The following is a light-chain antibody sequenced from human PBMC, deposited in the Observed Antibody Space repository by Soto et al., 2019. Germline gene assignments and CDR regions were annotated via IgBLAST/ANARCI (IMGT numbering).Light chain of an antibody. CDR3: QQYNNWPRT. Sequence: ERLMTQSPATLAVSPGERATLSCRASQSVSNYLAWYQQIPGQPPRLLIYGASTRATGIPARFSGSGSGTEFTLTISSLQSEDFAVYYCQQYNNWPRTFGQGTKVDI. CDR2: GAS. J-gene: IGKJ1*01. CDR1: QSVSNY. V-gene: IGKV3-15*01.